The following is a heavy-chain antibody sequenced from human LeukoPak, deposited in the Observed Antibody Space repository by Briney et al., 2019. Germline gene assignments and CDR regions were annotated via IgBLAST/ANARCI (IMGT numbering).Heavy chain of an antibody. CDR1: GDSINSNNYY. Sequence: TLSLTCTVSGDSINSNNYYWSWIRQPAGKGLEWIGRIYSSGRTNYNPSLKSRVTISLDTSRNQFSLRLYSVTAADTAIYYCARDLGGTYSPENWFDPWGQGTLVTVSS. CDR2: IYSSGRT. V-gene: IGHV4-61*02. CDR3: ARDLGGTYSPENWFDP. D-gene: IGHD1-26*01. J-gene: IGHJ5*02.